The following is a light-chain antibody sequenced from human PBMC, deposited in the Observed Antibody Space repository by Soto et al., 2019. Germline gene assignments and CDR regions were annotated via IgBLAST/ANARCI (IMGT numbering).Light chain of an antibody. CDR3: QQYGTSPWT. CDR1: QSVSSGY. CDR2: GAS. Sequence: EIVLTQSPGTLYLSTGERATLSCRASQSVSSGYLAWYQQRPGQAPRLLIYGASTRATGIPDRFSGSGSGTDFTLTISRLEPEDFAVYYCQQYGTSPWTFGQGTKVDIK. V-gene: IGKV3-20*01. J-gene: IGKJ1*01.